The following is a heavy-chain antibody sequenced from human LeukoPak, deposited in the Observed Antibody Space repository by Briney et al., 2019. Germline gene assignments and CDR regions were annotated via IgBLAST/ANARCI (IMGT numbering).Heavy chain of an antibody. Sequence: GGSLRLSCAASVFTSTSPGMSWVRQAPGKGLEWVSSMSGNGASAYYADSVKGRFTVSTDNSKSTLYLQMNSLRAEDTAVYYCAPGSYFDYWGQGTLVTVSS. CDR3: APGSYFDY. CDR2: MSGNGASA. CDR1: VFTSTSPG. J-gene: IGHJ4*02. D-gene: IGHD2-15*01. V-gene: IGHV3-23*01.